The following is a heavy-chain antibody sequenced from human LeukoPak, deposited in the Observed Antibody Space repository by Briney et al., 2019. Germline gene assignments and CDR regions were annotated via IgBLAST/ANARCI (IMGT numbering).Heavy chain of an antibody. J-gene: IGHJ4*02. V-gene: IGHV4-59*12. CDR2: IYHSGST. Sequence: SETLSLTCTVSGGSINSYYWSWIRQPPGKGLEWIGYIYHSGSTYYNPSLKSRVTISVDRSKNQFSLKLSSVTAADTAVYYCARVLEREAYYFDYWGQGTLVTVSS. D-gene: IGHD1-1*01. CDR3: ARVLEREAYYFDY. CDR1: GGSINSYY.